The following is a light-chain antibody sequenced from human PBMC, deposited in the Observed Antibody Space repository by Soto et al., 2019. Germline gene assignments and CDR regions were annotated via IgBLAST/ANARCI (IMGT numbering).Light chain of an antibody. CDR2: AAS. CDR3: QQANSFPFT. J-gene: IGKJ3*01. Sequence: DIQMTQSPSSVSASVGDRVTITCRASQGSGRWLAWYQQKPGKAPNLLIYAASSLLSGVPSRFSGSGSGTDFTLTISSLQPEDFATYYCQQANSFPFTFGPGNKVDSK. V-gene: IGKV1-12*02. CDR1: QGSGRW.